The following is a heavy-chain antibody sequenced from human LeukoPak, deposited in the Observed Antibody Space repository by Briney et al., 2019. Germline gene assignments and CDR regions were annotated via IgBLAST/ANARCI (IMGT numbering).Heavy chain of an antibody. CDR2: ISGSGGST. Sequence: GGSLRLSCAASGFTFSSHAMSWVRQAPGKGLEWVSAISGSGGSTYYADSVKGRFTISRDNSKNTLYLQMNSLRAEDTAVYYCAKDRRPYYGSGSYPYYFDYWGQGTLVTVSS. J-gene: IGHJ4*02. CDR3: AKDRRPYYGSGSYPYYFDY. D-gene: IGHD3-10*01. CDR1: GFTFSSHA. V-gene: IGHV3-23*01.